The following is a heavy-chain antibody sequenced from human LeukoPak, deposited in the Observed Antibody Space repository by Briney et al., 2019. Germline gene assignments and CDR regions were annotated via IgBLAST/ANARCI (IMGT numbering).Heavy chain of an antibody. V-gene: IGHV4-39*07. CDR3: ARRGNNYDSSGYYYSN. Sequence: SETLSLTCTVSGGSISSSSYYWGWIRQPPGKGLEWIGSIYYSGSTYYNPSLKSRVTISVDTSKNQFSLKLSSVTAADTAVYYCARRGNNYDSSGYYYSNWGQGTLVTVSS. CDR1: GGSISSSSYY. D-gene: IGHD3-22*01. J-gene: IGHJ4*02. CDR2: IYYSGST.